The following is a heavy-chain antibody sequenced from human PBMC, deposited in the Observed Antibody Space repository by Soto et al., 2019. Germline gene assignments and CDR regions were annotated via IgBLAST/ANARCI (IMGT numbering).Heavy chain of an antibody. CDR2: ISDDGGAT. CDR1: GFTFSRSA. V-gene: IGHV3-23*01. Sequence: EVQLLESGGELVQPGGSLRLSCVASGFTFSRSAMTWVRQAPGQGLEWVSGISDDGGATYYADSVKGRFTISRDTSENTVFLLMNSLRAEDTAVYYCAHGKGHDSSGYYHAVADYWGQGTLVTVSS. J-gene: IGHJ4*02. D-gene: IGHD3-22*01. CDR3: AHGKGHDSSGYYHAVADY.